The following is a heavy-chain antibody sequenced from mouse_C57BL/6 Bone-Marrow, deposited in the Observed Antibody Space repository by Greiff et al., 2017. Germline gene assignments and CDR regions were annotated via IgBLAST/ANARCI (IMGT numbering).Heavy chain of an antibody. CDR1: GYTFTSYW. J-gene: IGHJ4*01. V-gene: IGHV1-64*01. D-gene: IGHD2-3*01. Sequence: QVQLQQPGAELVKPGASVKLSCKASGYTFTSYWMHWVKQRPGQGLEWIGMIHPNSGSTNYNEKFKSKATLTVDKSSSTAYMQLSSLTSEDSAVYYCARDEDIYDGYYDYAMDYWGQGTSVTVSS. CDR2: IHPNSGST. CDR3: ARDEDIYDGYYDYAMDY.